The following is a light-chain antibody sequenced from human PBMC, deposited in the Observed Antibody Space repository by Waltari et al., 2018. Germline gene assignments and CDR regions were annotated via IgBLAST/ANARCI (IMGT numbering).Light chain of an antibody. V-gene: IGKV1-6*01. J-gene: IGKJ1*01. CDR1: QGIRNN. CDR2: ATS. CDR3: LQDYNYPWT. Sequence: AIQMTQSPSSLSASVGDRVTITCRASQGIRNNLGWYQQQPGKAPKLLMYATSTLQSGVPSRFSGSGSGTDFTLTISSLQPEDFPTYYCLQDYNYPWTFGQGTKVEIK.